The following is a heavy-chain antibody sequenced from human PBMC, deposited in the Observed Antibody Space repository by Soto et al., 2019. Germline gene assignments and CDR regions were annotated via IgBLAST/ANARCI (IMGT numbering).Heavy chain of an antibody. CDR2: ISANTGNT. CDR1: GYTFISHG. CDR3: ARVYCSLGVYYSIWFDS. Sequence: GASVKVSCKASGYTFISHGISWVRQAPGQGLEWMGWISANTGNTKHAQNFQGRVTMTTDTSTSTAYMELRSLRSDDTAVYYCARVYCSLGVYYSIWFDSWGQGTLVTVSS. J-gene: IGHJ5*01. V-gene: IGHV1-18*01. D-gene: IGHD2-8*01.